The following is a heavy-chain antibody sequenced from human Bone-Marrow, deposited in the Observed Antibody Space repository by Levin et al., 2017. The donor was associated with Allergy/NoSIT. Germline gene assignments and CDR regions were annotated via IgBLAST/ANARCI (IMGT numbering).Heavy chain of an antibody. V-gene: IGHV1-8*01. CDR1: GYTFTSYD. Sequence: GGSLRLSCKASGYTFTSYDINWVRQATGQGLEWMGWMNPNSGNTGYAQKFQGRVTMTRNTSISTAYMELSSLRSEDTAVYYCARGPGIIRAARRGGNRNICGYWGQGTLVTVSS. CDR2: MNPNSGNT. CDR3: ARGPGIIRAARRGGNRNICGY. D-gene: IGHD6-6*01. J-gene: IGHJ4*02.